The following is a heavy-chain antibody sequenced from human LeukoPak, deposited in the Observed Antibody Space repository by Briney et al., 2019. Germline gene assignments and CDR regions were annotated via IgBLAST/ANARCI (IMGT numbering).Heavy chain of an antibody. D-gene: IGHD6-13*01. J-gene: IGHJ4*02. CDR3: AGARIANIDY. CDR2: ISYDGSNK. V-gene: IGHV3-30-3*01. CDR1: EFTFSSYA. Sequence: GGSLRLSCAASEFTFSSYAMSWVRQAPGKGLEWVAVISYDGSNKYYADSVKGRFTISRDNSKNTLYLQMNSLRAEDTAVYYCAGARIANIDYWGQGTLVTVSS.